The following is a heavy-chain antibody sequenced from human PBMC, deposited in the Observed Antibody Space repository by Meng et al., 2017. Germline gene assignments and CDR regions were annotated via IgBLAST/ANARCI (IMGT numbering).Heavy chain of an antibody. Sequence: LQQSAPGLVYPPQPLSPPCAISGDSVSSNSASWNWIRQSPSRGLEWLGRTYYRSKWYNDYAVSVKSRITINPDTSKNQFSLQLNSVTPEDTSVYYCARGVVYAISYFDYWGQGTLVTVSS. CDR3: ARGVVYAISYFDY. CDR2: TYYRSKWYN. J-gene: IGHJ4*02. V-gene: IGHV6-1*01. CDR1: GDSVSSNSAS. D-gene: IGHD2-8*02.